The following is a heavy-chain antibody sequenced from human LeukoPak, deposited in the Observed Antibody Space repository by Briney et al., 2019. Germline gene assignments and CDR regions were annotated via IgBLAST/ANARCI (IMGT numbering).Heavy chain of an antibody. CDR3: AKDSPRVPGIVRSDY. D-gene: IGHD6-19*01. Sequence: GGSLRLSCAASGFPFNIYRMSWVRQAPGKGLHWVSCISVSDDSTFYADSVKDRFSISRDHSKNTLYLKMNGLRAEDTAAYYCAKDSPRVPGIVRSDYWGQGTLVTVSS. J-gene: IGHJ4*02. CDR2: ISVSDDST. V-gene: IGHV3-23*01. CDR1: GFPFNIYR.